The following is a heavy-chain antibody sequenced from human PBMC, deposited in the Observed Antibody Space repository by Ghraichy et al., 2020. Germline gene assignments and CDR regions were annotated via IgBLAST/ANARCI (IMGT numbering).Heavy chain of an antibody. J-gene: IGHJ4*02. Sequence: SETLSLTCTVSGGSISSGSYYWSWIRQPAGKGLEWIGRIYTSGSTNYNPSLKSRVTMSVDTSKNQFSLKLSSGTAADTAVYYCARVRAGVYFDYWGQGTLVTVSS. CDR3: ARVRAGVYFDY. CDR2: IYTSGST. D-gene: IGHD3-10*01. V-gene: IGHV4-61*02. CDR1: GGSISSGSYY.